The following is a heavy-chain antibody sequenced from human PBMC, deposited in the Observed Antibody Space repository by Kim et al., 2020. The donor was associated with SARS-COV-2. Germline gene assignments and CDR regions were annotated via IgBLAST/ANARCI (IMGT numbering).Heavy chain of an antibody. CDR3: ARALYSSSWYGYYYSYYGMDV. V-gene: IGHV1-46*01. Sequence: ASVKVSCKASGYTFTSYYMHWVRQAPGQGLEWMGIINPSGGSTSYAQKFQGRVTMTRDTSTSTVYMELSSLRSEDTAVYYCARALYSSSWYGYYYSYYGMDVWGQGTTVTVSS. J-gene: IGHJ6*02. CDR2: INPSGGST. D-gene: IGHD6-13*01. CDR1: GYTFTSYY.